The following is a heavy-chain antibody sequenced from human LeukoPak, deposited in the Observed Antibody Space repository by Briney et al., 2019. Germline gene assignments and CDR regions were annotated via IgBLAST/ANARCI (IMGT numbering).Heavy chain of an antibody. CDR1: GGSISSSDYY. CDR2: IFHSATSYYSGTS. Sequence: SETLSLTCTVSGGSISSSDYYWGWLRPPPGKGLEWIGTIFHSATSYYSGTSYFNASLKSRVTISVDTPKNQFSLKMKSVTAADTAVYYCAGQEGSTWEYNWFDPWGQGTLVTVSS. J-gene: IGHJ5*02. D-gene: IGHD6-13*01. CDR3: AGQEGSTWEYNWFDP. V-gene: IGHV4-39*01.